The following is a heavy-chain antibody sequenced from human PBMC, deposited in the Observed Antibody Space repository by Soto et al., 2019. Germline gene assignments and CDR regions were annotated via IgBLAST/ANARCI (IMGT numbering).Heavy chain of an antibody. CDR3: ARETYYDILTGYRYYYGMDV. V-gene: IGHV4-59*04. CDR2: IYYSGST. D-gene: IGHD3-9*01. CDR1: GGSISSYY. J-gene: IGHJ6*02. Sequence: PSETLSLTCTVSGGSISSYYWSWIRQPPGKGLEWIGSIYYSGSTYYNPSLKSRVTISVDTSKNQFSLKLSSVTAADTAVYYCARETYYDILTGYRYYYGMDVWGQGTTVTVSS.